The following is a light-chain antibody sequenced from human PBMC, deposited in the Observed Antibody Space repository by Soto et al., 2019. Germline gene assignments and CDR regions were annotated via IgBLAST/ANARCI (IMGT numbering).Light chain of an antibody. J-gene: IGKJ5*01. CDR2: DAS. Sequence: ETVMTHSPSTLSVSPVERASLSFMSSQSVGSDLAWYQQKPGQAPRLLIYDASNRATGIPARFSGSGSGTDFTLTISSLEPEDFAVYYCQQRSNWPPITFGQGTRLEIK. CDR3: QQRSNWPPIT. CDR1: QSVGSD. V-gene: IGKV3-11*01.